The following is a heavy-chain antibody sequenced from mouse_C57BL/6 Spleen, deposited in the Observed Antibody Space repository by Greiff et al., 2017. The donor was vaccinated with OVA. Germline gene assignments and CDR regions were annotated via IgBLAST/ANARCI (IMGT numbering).Heavy chain of an antibody. Sequence: EVKLMESGEGLVKPGGSLKLSCAASGFTFSSYAMSWVRQTPEKRLEWVAYISSGGDYIYYADTVKGRFTISRDNARNTLYLQMSSLKSEDTAMYYCTRTRRSSGLYFDYWGQGTTLTVSS. D-gene: IGHD3-2*02. J-gene: IGHJ2*01. CDR2: ISSGGDYI. CDR3: TRTRRSSGLYFDY. CDR1: GFTFSSYA. V-gene: IGHV5-9-1*02.